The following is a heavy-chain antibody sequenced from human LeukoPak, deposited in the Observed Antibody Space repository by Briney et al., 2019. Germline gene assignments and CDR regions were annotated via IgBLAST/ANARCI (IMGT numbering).Heavy chain of an antibody. CDR3: ARIRGGYNDAYDL. D-gene: IGHD5-24*01. V-gene: IGHV1-18*01. Sequence: GASVKVSCKASGYTFTSYGISWVRQAPGQGLEWMGWISAYNGNTNYAQNFQGRVTLTRDTSTSTVYMELSSLRSEDTAIYYCARIRGGYNDAYDLWGQGTVVTVPS. CDR1: GYTFTSYG. J-gene: IGHJ3*01. CDR2: ISAYNGNT.